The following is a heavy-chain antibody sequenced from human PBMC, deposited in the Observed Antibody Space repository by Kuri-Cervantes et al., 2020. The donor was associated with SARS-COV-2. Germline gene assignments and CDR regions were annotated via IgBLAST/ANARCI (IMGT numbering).Heavy chain of an antibody. D-gene: IGHD1-1*01. CDR2: IRYDGSNK. CDR3: ARDQAGTIDY. V-gene: IGHV3-30*02. CDR1: GFTFSSYG. J-gene: IGHJ4*02. Sequence: GEYLKISCAASGFTFSSYGMHWVRQAPGKGLEWVAFIRYDGSNKYYADSVKGRFTISRDNSKNTLYLQVNSLRAEDTAVYYCARDQAGTIDYWGQGTLVTVSS.